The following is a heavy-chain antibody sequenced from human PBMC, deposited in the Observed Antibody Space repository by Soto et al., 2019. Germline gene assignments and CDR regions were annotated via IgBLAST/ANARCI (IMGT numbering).Heavy chain of an antibody. CDR2: INHSGST. CDR1: GGSFSGYY. CDR3: ARGPGSSWSRYADK. J-gene: IGHJ4*02. V-gene: IGHV4-34*01. Sequence: SETLSLTCAVYGGSFSGYYWSWIRQPPGKGLEWIGEINHSGSTNYNPSLKSRVTISVDTSKNQFSLKLSSVTAADTAVYYCARGPGSSWSRYADKWGQGTLVTVSS. D-gene: IGHD6-13*01.